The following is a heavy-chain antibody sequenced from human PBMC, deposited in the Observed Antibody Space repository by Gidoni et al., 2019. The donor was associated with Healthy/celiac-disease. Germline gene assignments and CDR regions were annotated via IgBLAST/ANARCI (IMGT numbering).Heavy chain of an antibody. D-gene: IGHD3-10*01. CDR3: ARDIRVGGMDV. V-gene: IGHV3-7*03. Sequence: EVQLVESGGGLVQPGGSLGLSCAASGYTFSSYWMSWVRQAPGKGLEWVANIKQDGSEKYYVDSVKGRFTISRDNAKNSLYLQMNSLRAEDTAVYYCARDIRVGGMDVWGQGTTVTVSS. J-gene: IGHJ6*02. CDR1: GYTFSSYW. CDR2: IKQDGSEK.